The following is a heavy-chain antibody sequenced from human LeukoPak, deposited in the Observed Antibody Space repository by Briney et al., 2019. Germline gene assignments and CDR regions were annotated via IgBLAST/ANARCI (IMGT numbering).Heavy chain of an antibody. V-gene: IGHV4-59*08. CDR2: IYHTGSN. J-gene: IGHJ5*02. CDR1: GGSIKSQH. Sequence: PSETLSLTCTVSGGSIKSQHWNWIRQPTGKGLEWIGYIYHTGSNKYNPSLESRVSISVYTSNIQFSLKLSSVTAADTAVYYCARRNWGPNWFDPWGQGTLVTVSS. CDR3: ARRNWGPNWFDP. D-gene: IGHD7-27*01.